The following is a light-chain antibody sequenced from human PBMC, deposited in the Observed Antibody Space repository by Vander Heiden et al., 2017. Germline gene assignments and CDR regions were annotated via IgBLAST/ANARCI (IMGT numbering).Light chain of an antibody. V-gene: IGKV3-15*01. J-gene: IGKJ4*01. CDR2: SAS. CDR1: QSLSSN. CDR3: QQYNSWPFT. Sequence: EIVMTQPPVTLSVSPGERATLSCRASQSLSSNLAWHQQKPGQAPRLLIYSASTRATGIPARFSGSGSGTEFTLTISSLQSEDFAVYYCQQYNSWPFTFGGGTKVEIK.